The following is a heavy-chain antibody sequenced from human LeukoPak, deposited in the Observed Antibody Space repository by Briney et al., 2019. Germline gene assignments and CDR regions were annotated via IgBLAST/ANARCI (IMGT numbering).Heavy chain of an antibody. CDR3: ARDFTYYHDSSGYYYGVFDI. Sequence: KPSETLSLTCLVSGGSMSSYFWSWIRQPPGKGLEWIGSIYHSGSTYYNPSLRSRVTISVDTSKNQFSLKLSSVTAADTAVYYCARDFTYYHDSSGYYYGVFDIWDQGTMVTVSS. J-gene: IGHJ3*02. D-gene: IGHD3-22*01. V-gene: IGHV4-38-2*02. CDR1: GGSMSSYF. CDR2: IYHSGST.